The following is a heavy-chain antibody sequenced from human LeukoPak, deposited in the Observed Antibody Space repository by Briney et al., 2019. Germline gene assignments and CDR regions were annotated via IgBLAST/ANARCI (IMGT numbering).Heavy chain of an antibody. V-gene: IGHV1-24*01. CDR2: FDPEDGET. J-gene: IGHJ4*02. D-gene: IGHD3-22*01. CDR3: ATTIDSSGYPFDY. Sequence: ASVKVSCKVSGYTLTELSMHWVRQAPGKGLEWMGGFDPEDGETIYAQKFQGRVTVTEDTSTDTAYMELSSLRSEDTAVYYCATTIDSSGYPFDYWGQGTLVTVSS. CDR1: GYTLTELS.